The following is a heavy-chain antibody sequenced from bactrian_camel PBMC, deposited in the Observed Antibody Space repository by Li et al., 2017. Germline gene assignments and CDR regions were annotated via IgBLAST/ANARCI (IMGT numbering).Heavy chain of an antibody. Sequence: HVQLVESGGGSVQAGGSLRLSCAASGNTVSTNMGWFRQAPGKEREGLAIVRTGGGDVNYADSVKGRFTISQDNAKNTVYLQINSLKPEDSAMYYCAADSRRGGNCYSLYGGDFRYWGQGTQVTVS. D-gene: IGHD6*01. J-gene: IGHJ6*01. CDR2: RTGGGDV. CDR3: AADSRRGGNCYSLYGGDFRY. V-gene: IGHV3S53*01. CDR1: GNTVSTN.